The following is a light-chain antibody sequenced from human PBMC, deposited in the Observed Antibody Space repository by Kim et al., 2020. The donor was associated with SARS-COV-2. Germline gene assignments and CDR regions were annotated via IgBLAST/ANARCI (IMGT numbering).Light chain of an antibody. CDR3: QQYHSYVR. CDR2: KAS. Sequence: SASVGDRVTIACRDSQNINIYLAWYQQKPGKAPSLLIYKASNLQSGVPSRFSGSGSGTEFTLTISSLQPDDFATYYCQQYHSYVRFGQGTKVDIK. V-gene: IGKV1-5*03. CDR1: QNINIY. J-gene: IGKJ1*01.